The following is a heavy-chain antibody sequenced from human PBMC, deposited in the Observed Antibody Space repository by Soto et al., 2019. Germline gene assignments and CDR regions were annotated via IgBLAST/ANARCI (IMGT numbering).Heavy chain of an antibody. CDR1: GFTFNNYG. V-gene: IGHV3-74*01. D-gene: IGHD6-6*01. CDR2: INSDGSST. Sequence: GGSLRLSCAASGFTFNNYGMHWVRQAPGKGLVWVSVINSDGSSTSYSDSVKGRFTISRDNAKNTLYLQMNSLRAEDTAVYYCASGGSSLNFDSWGQGTLVTVSS. CDR3: ASGGSSLNFDS. J-gene: IGHJ4*02.